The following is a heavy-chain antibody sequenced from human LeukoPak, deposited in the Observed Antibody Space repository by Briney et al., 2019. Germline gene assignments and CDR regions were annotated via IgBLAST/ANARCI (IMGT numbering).Heavy chain of an antibody. CDR1: GGSISGYF. Sequence: PSETLSLTCSVSGGSISGYFWSWIRQPAGKGLEWIGRIYYSGSTYYNPSLKSRVTISVDTSKNQFSLKLSSVTAADTAVYYCARPGRAYYYDSSGSRATDAFDIWGQGTMVTVSS. V-gene: IGHV4-59*05. CDR3: ARPGRAYYYDSSGSRATDAFDI. J-gene: IGHJ3*02. CDR2: IYYSGST. D-gene: IGHD3-22*01.